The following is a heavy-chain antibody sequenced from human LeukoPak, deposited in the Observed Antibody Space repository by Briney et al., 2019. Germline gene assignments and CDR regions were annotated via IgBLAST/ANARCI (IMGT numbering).Heavy chain of an antibody. Sequence: SVKVSCKASGYTFTSYGISWVRQAPGQGLEWMGGIIPIFGTANYAQKFQGRVTITADESTSTAYMELRSLRSDDTAVYYCARDSKGYSGYVWDYWGQGTLVTVSS. CDR3: ARDSKGYSGYVWDY. J-gene: IGHJ4*02. CDR1: GYTFTSYG. D-gene: IGHD5-12*01. CDR2: IIPIFGTA. V-gene: IGHV1-69*13.